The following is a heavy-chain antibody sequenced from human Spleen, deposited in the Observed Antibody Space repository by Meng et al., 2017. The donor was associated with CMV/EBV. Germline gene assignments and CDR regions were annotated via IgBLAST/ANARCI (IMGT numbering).Heavy chain of an antibody. CDR1: GGSFSGYN. J-gene: IGHJ5*02. Sequence: YGGSFSGYNWSWLRQPPGKGLEWIGEINHSGSTNYNPSLKSRVTISVDTSKNQFSLWLRSVTAADTAVYYCGRDANPDGQVSYKWFDPWGQGTLVTVSS. D-gene: IGHD1-14*01. CDR3: GRDANPDGQVSYKWFDP. CDR2: INHSGST. V-gene: IGHV4-34*01.